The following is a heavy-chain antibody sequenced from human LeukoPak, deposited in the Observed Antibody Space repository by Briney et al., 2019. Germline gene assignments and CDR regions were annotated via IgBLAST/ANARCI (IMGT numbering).Heavy chain of an antibody. V-gene: IGHV4-4*02. CDR3: ARDATTVTPYWYFDL. CDR1: GGSISSSNW. Sequence: SGTLSLTCAVSGGSISSSNWWSWVRQPPGKGLEWIGEIYHSGSTNYNPSLKSRVTISVDKSKNQFSLKLSPVTAADTAVYYCARDATTVTPYWYFDLWGRGTLVTVSS. D-gene: IGHD4-17*01. CDR2: IYHSGST. J-gene: IGHJ2*01.